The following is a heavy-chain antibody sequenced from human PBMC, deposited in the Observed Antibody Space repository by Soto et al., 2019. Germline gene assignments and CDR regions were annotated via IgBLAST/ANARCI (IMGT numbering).Heavy chain of an antibody. CDR2: IIPIFGTA. V-gene: IGHV1-69*13. J-gene: IGHJ5*02. CDR3: ARYRKGYSRTFDP. Sequence: ASVKVSCKASGGTFSSYAISWVRQAPGQGLEWMGGIIPIFGTANYAQKFQGRVTITADESTSTAYMELSSLRSEDTAVYYCARYRKGYSRTFDPRGQGTLVTVSS. D-gene: IGHD6-13*01. CDR1: GGTFSSYA.